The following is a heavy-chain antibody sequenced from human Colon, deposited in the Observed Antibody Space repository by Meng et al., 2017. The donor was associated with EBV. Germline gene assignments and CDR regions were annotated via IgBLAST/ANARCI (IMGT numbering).Heavy chain of an antibody. Sequence: QLQLQESGPGLVKPSETLSLTCAVPGGSISSVYWWTWVRQSPGKGLEWIGEIYHSGSTNYNPSLKSRVTISVDKSKNQSSLKLTSVTAADTAVYYCARGGYYSFDYWGQRTLVTVSS. D-gene: IGHD5-18*01. CDR2: IYHSGST. CDR3: ARGGYYSFDY. CDR1: GGSISSVYW. V-gene: IGHV4-4*02. J-gene: IGHJ4*02.